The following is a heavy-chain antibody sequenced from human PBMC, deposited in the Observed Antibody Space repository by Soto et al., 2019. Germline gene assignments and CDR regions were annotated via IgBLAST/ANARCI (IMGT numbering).Heavy chain of an antibody. D-gene: IGHD2-2*01. CDR3: AKARTDDIVVVPAAKRRPYYYYYMDV. V-gene: IGHV3-23*01. CDR2: ISGSGGST. J-gene: IGHJ6*03. CDR1: GFTFSSYA. Sequence: GGSLSLSFAASGFTFSSYAMSWVRQAPGKGLEWVSAISGSGGSTYYADSVKGRFTISRDNSKNTLYLQMNSLRAEDTAVYYCAKARTDDIVVVPAAKRRPYYYYYMDVWGKGTTVTVSS.